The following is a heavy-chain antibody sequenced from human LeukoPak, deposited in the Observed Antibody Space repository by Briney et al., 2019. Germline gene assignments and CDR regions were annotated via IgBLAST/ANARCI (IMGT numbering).Heavy chain of an antibody. V-gene: IGHV5-51*01. D-gene: IGHD2-8*02. CDR1: GYSFTNYW. CDR2: IYPDYSET. CDR3: ARHTDGNDSDAFDI. Sequence: GESLKISCKGFGYSFTNYWIGWVRQMPGEGLEWMGIIYPDYSETTYSPSFQGQVTMSVDKSINTAYLQWNSLRASDTATYYCARHTDGNDSDAFDIWGQGTMVAVSS. J-gene: IGHJ3*02.